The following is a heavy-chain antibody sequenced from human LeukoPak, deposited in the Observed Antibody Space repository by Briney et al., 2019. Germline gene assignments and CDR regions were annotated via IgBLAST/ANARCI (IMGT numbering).Heavy chain of an antibody. CDR3: ARFPRPDSSGPAEGYYYGMDV. CDR2: IKQDGSEK. D-gene: IGHD3-22*01. V-gene: IGHV3-7*01. CDR1: GFTFGSYW. J-gene: IGHJ6*02. Sequence: PGGSLRLSCAASGFTFGSYWMSWVRQAPGKGLEWVANIKQDGSEKYYVDSVKGRFTIARDNAKNSLYLQMNSLRAEDTAVYYCARFPRPDSSGPAEGYYYGMDVWGQGTTVTVSS.